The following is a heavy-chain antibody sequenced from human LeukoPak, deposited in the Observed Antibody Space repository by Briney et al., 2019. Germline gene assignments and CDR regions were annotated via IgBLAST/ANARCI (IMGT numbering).Heavy chain of an antibody. Sequence: WASVKVFCKASGGTFSSYAISWVRQAPGQGLEWMGRIIPILGIANYAQKFQSRVTITADKSTSTAYMELSSLRSEDTAVYYCARESIAVAGRDSWFDPWGQGTLVTVSS. V-gene: IGHV1-69*04. CDR1: GGTFSSYA. D-gene: IGHD6-19*01. J-gene: IGHJ5*02. CDR3: ARESIAVAGRDSWFDP. CDR2: IIPILGIA.